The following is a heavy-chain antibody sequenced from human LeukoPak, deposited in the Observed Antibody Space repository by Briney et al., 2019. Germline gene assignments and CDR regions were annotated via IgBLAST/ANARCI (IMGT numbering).Heavy chain of an antibody. D-gene: IGHD5-18*01. V-gene: IGHV3-74*01. J-gene: IGHJ6*03. CDR2: INTDGSSA. CDR1: GFTFSGSW. Sequence: GGSLRLSCAASGFTFSGSWMHWVRQGPGKGLVWLSRINTDGSSAAYADSVRGRFTLSRDNAKNTLYLQMNSLRAEDTAVYYCARGGMGTNGYVNYHYYNMDVWGKGTAVTVSS. CDR3: ARGGMGTNGYVNYHYYNMDV.